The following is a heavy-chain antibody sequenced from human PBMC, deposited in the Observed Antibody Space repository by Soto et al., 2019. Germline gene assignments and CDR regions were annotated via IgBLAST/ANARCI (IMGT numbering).Heavy chain of an antibody. V-gene: IGHV4-4*02. CDR1: GGSFTSNNW. J-gene: IGHJ4*02. Sequence: SETLSLTCAVSGGSFTSNNWWTWVRQPPGQGLEWIGEIYRTGSTNYNPSLKSRVTIPLDKSENQFSLKVTSLTAADTAVYYCESRDPGTSVDYWGQGTLVTVSS. CDR3: ESRDPGTSVDY. CDR2: IYRTGST. D-gene: IGHD1-7*01.